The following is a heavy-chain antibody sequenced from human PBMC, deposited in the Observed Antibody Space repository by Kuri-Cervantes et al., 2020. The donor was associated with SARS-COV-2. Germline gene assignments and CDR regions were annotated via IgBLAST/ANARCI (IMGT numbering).Heavy chain of an antibody. CDR2: IYYSGST. CDR3: ARIKHSRSWRRVGYFDY. D-gene: IGHD6-13*01. CDR1: GGSISSYY. V-gene: IGHV4-39*01. Sequence: SETLSLTCTVSGGSISSYYWSWIRQPPGKGLEWIGSIYYSGSTYYNPSLKSRVTISVDTSKNQFSLKLSSVTAADTAVYYCARIKHSRSWRRVGYFDYWGQGTLVTGYS. J-gene: IGHJ4*02.